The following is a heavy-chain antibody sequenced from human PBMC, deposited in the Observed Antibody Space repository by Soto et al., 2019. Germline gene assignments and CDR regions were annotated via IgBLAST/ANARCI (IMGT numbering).Heavy chain of an antibody. CDR2: ISPSSGHI. CDR1: GFTFSSCT. Sequence: EVHLVESGGGLVKPGGSLRLSCAVSGFTFSSCTMNWVRQAPGKGLEWVSSISPSSGHIYYADSVKGRFTISRDNAKNSLFLQMNSLRGEETAVYYCSGCSGGACHKNYGMDVWGQGTTVTVSS. J-gene: IGHJ6*02. V-gene: IGHV3-21*06. D-gene: IGHD2-15*01. CDR3: SGCSGGACHKNYGMDV.